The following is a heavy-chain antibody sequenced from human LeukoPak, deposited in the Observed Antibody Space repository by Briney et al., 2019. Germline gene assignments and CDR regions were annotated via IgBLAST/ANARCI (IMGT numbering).Heavy chain of an antibody. J-gene: IGHJ6*02. Sequence: GASVKVSCKASGGTFSSYAISWVRQAPGQGLEWMGGIIPIFGTANYAQKFQGRVTITADESTSTAYMELGSLRSEDTAVYYCGRRSIVGATPIYYYYGMDVWGQGTTVTVSS. CDR2: IIPIFGTA. CDR1: GGTFSSYA. CDR3: GRRSIVGATPIYYYYGMDV. V-gene: IGHV1-69*13. D-gene: IGHD1-26*01.